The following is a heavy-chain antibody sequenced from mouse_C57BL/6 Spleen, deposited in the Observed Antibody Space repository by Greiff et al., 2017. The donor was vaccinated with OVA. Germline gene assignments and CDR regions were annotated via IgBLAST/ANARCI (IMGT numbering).Heavy chain of an antibody. CDR1: GYAFSSSW. CDR3: ALYYGSRFAY. V-gene: IGHV1-82*01. D-gene: IGHD1-1*01. Sequence: VKLMESGPELVKPGASVKISCKASGYAFSSSWMNWVKQRPGKGLEWIGRIYPGDGDTNYNGKFKGKATLTADKSSSTAYMQLSSLTSEDSAVYFCALYYGSRFAYWGQGTLVTVSA. CDR2: IYPGDGDT. J-gene: IGHJ3*01.